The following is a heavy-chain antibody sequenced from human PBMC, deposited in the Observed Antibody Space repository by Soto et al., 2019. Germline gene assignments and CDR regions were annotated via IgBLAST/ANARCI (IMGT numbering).Heavy chain of an antibody. V-gene: IGHV4-38-2*01. CDR2: IYYSGYT. J-gene: IGHJ6*02. CDR3: ARHNGPLYVGYYYDMDV. Sequence: PETLSHTSAVSAYTISTSDRWGWSRQPPGKRLEWIGSIYYSGYTYYNPSLKSRVTISVDTSKNQFSLKLSSVTAADTAVYYCARHNGPLYVGYYYDMDVWGQGTTVTVS. CDR1: AYTISTSDR. D-gene: IGHD3-16*01.